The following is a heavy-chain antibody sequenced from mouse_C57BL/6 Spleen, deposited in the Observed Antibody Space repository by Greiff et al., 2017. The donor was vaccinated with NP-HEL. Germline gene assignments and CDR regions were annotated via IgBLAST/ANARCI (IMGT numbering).Heavy chain of an antibody. CDR2: IYPGDGDT. Sequence: VQLQQSGPELVKPGASVKISCKASGYAFSSSWMNWVKQRPGKGLEWIGRIYPGDGDTNYNGKFKGKAKLTAAKSSSTAYMQLSSLTSDDSAVYCCANGGSSSFYAMDYWGQGTSVTVSS. CDR3: ANGGSSSFYAMDY. D-gene: IGHD1-1*01. V-gene: IGHV1-82*01. CDR1: GYAFSSSW. J-gene: IGHJ4*01.